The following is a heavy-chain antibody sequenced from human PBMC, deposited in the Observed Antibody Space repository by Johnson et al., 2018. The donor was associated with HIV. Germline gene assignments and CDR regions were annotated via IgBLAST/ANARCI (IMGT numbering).Heavy chain of an antibody. J-gene: IGHJ3*02. CDR1: GFTFGDYG. V-gene: IGHV3-43*01. D-gene: IGHD1-26*01. CDR2: ISWDGGST. Sequence: VQLVESGGGVVRPGGSLRLSCAAAGFTFGDYGMSWVRQAPGKGLEWVSLISWDGGSTYYADSVKGRFTISRDNSKNSLYLQMNSLRTEDTALYYCAKDMGRYSGSYGNYDAFDIWGQGTMVTVSS. CDR3: AKDMGRYSGSYGNYDAFDI.